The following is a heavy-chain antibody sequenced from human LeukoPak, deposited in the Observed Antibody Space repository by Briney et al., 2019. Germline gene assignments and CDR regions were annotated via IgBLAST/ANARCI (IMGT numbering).Heavy chain of an antibody. D-gene: IGHD3-10*01. V-gene: IGHV3-15*01. J-gene: IGHJ4*02. CDR3: TTDHPTFMGGGDY. CDR1: GFTFSNAW. CDR2: IKSKTDGGTT. Sequence: KSGGSLRLSCAASGFTFSNAWMSWVRQGPGKGLEWVGRIKSKTDGGTTDYAAPVKGRFTISRDDSKNTLYLQMNSLKTEDTAVYYCTTDHPTFMGGGDYWGQGTLVTVSS.